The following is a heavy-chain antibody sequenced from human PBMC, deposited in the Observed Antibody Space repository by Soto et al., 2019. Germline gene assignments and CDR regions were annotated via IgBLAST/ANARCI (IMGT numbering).Heavy chain of an antibody. V-gene: IGHV1-8*01. D-gene: IGHD3-16*01. Sequence: QVQLVQSGAEVKKPGASVKVSCKASGYTFTSYDINWVRQATGQGLEWMGWMNPNSGNTDYAQKFQGRATMRRNTSISPAQMELRSLRSDDTAVYYCARPHDYVCGSYRTIPSYGMDVWGQGTTVTVSS. CDR2: MNPNSGNT. CDR1: GYTFTSYD. J-gene: IGHJ6*02. CDR3: ARPHDYVCGSYRTIPSYGMDV.